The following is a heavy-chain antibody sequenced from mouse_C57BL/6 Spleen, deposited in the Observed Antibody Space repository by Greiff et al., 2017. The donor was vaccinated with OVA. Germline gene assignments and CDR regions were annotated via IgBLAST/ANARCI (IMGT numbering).Heavy chain of an antibody. J-gene: IGHJ3*01. CDR2: ISAGGSYT. V-gene: IGHV5-4*01. D-gene: IGHD1-1*01. CDR3: ARAYYGSLAY. CDR1: GFTFSSYA. Sequence: EVQRVESGGGLVKPGGSLKLSCAASGFTFSSYAMSWVRQTPEKRLEWVATISAGGSYTYYPDNVKGRFTISRDNAKNNLYLQMSHLKSEDTAMYYCARAYYGSLAYWGQGTLVTVSA.